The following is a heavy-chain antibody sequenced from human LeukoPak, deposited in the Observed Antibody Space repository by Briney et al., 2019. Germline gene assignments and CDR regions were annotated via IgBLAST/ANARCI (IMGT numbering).Heavy chain of an antibody. J-gene: IGHJ4*02. CDR1: GFTFSSYA. D-gene: IGHD3-16*01. CDR2: ISYDGSNK. CDR3: AKGAYYDYVWGSLDRYYFDY. V-gene: IGHV3-30-3*01. Sequence: PGRSLRLSCAASGFTFSSYAMHWVRQAPGKGLEWVAVISYDGSNKYYADSVKGRFTISRDNSKNTLYLQMNSLRAEDTAMYYCAKGAYYDYVWGSLDRYYFDYWGQGTLVTVSS.